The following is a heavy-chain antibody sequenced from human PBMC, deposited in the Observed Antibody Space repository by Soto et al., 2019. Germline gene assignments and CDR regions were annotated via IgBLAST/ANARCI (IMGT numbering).Heavy chain of an antibody. CDR3: ARIGFSTGQESPDFGS. J-gene: IGHJ5*02. Sequence: QVQLVQSGAEVKKPGASVKVSCKASGYTFNFYGITWVRPAPGQGLEWMGWISGFNGNTNYAADLQGRVTMTTDPSTSTAYMELRGLSSDDTAVYYCARIGFSTGQESPDFGSWGLGTLVTVSS. D-gene: IGHD3-3*01. CDR1: GYTFNFYG. V-gene: IGHV1-18*01. CDR2: ISGFNGNT.